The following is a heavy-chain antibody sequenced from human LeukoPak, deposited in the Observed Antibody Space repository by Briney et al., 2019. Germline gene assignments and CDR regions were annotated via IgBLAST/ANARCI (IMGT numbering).Heavy chain of an antibody. D-gene: IGHD2-2*02. CDR3: ARGLTGVRGPAAISGLPHY. Sequence: ASEKVSCKASGYTFTSYDINWVRQATGQGLEWMGWMNPNSGNTGYAQKFQGRVTMTRNTSISTAYMELSSLRSEDTAVYYCARGLTGVRGPAAISGLPHYWGQGTLVTVSS. CDR2: MNPNSGNT. J-gene: IGHJ4*02. CDR1: GYTFTSYD. V-gene: IGHV1-8*01.